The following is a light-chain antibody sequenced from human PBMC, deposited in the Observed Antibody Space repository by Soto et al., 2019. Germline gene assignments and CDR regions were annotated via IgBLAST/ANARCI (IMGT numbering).Light chain of an antibody. J-gene: IGKJ2*01. CDR2: LGS. V-gene: IGKV2-28*01. CDR3: MQGLRPMYT. Sequence: EIAMTQSPLSLAVTPGEPASISCRSSQTLLHSNGYTYLDWYLQKPGQSPQLLIYLGSNRASGVPDRFSGSGSGTDFTLKISRVEAEDVGIFYCMQGLRPMYTFGRGIKLEI. CDR1: QTLLHSNGYTY.